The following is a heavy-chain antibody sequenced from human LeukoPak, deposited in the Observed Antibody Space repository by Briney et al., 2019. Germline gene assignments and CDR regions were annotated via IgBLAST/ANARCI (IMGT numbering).Heavy chain of an antibody. J-gene: IGHJ6*02. CDR3: ARDGATYASGSYYAYYYYGMDV. CDR2: IWYDGSNR. Sequence: SGGSLRLSCAASGFTFNNYGMHWVPQPPGRGREWWAVIWYDGSNRYYPASVKGRFTMSRDDSKNILYLQMNSLRAEDTAVYYCARDGATYASGSYYAYYYYGMDVWGQGTTVTVSS. D-gene: IGHD3-10*01. CDR1: GFTFNNYG. V-gene: IGHV3-33*01.